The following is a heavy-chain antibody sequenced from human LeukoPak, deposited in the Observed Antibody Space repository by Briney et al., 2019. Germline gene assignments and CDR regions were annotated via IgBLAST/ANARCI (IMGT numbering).Heavy chain of an antibody. J-gene: IGHJ5*02. Sequence: SETLSLTCTVSGGSISGYYWSWIRQPAGKGLEWIGRIYTSGSTNYNPSLKSRVTMSVDTSKNQFSLKLSSVTAADTAVYYCARQAVVVSSTPWFDPWGQGALVTVSS. CDR3: ARQAVVVSSTPWFDP. CDR1: GGSISGYY. D-gene: IGHD2-15*01. CDR2: IYTSGST. V-gene: IGHV4-4*07.